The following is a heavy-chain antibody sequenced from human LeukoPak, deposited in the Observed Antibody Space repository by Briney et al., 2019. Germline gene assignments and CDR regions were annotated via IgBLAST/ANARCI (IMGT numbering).Heavy chain of an antibody. CDR3: AGQLWTNYNWFDP. D-gene: IGHD5-18*01. CDR2: IIPILGIA. CDR1: GGTFSSYT. J-gene: IGHJ5*02. Sequence: SVKVSCKASGGTFSSYTISWVRQAPGQGLEWMGRIIPILGIANYAQKFQGRVTITADKSTSTAYMELSSLGSEDTAVYYCAGQLWTNYNWFDPWGQGTLVTVSS. V-gene: IGHV1-69*02.